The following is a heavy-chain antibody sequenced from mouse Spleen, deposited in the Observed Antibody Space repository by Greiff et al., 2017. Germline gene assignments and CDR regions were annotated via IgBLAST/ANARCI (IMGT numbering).Heavy chain of an antibody. Sequence: QVQLQQSGAELVMPGASVKLSCKASGYTFTSYWMHWVKQRPGQGLEWIGEIDPSDSYTNYNQKFKGKATLTVDKSSSTAYMQLSSLTSEDSAVYYCARRRGYDGAMDYWGQGTSVTVSS. CDR1: GYTFTSYW. V-gene: IGHV1-69*01. CDR2: IDPSDSYT. J-gene: IGHJ4*01. CDR3: ARRRGYDGAMDY. D-gene: IGHD2-2*01.